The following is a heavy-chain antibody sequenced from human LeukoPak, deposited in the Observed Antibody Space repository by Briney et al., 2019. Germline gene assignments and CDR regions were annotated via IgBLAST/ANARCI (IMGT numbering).Heavy chain of an antibody. D-gene: IGHD6-25*01. Sequence: ASVNVSCKFSVYTLTELSMHWVRQAPGKGLEWMGGFDPEDGETIYAQKFQGRVTMTEDTSTDTAYMELSSLRSEDTAVYYCATGPRLTFDIWGQGTMVTVSS. CDR1: VYTLTELS. CDR3: ATGPRLTFDI. V-gene: IGHV1-24*01. J-gene: IGHJ3*02. CDR2: FDPEDGET.